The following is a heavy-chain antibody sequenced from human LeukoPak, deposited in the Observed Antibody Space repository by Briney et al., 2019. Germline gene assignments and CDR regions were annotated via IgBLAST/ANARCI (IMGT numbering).Heavy chain of an antibody. Sequence: ASVKVSCKASGGTFSSYAISWVRQAPGQGLEWMGRIIPILGIANYAQKFQGRVTITADKSTSTAYMELSSLRSEDTAVYYCARRLYDILTGSGNWFDPWGQGTLVTVSS. D-gene: IGHD3-9*01. CDR1: GGTFSSYA. V-gene: IGHV1-69*04. CDR3: ARRLYDILTGSGNWFDP. J-gene: IGHJ5*02. CDR2: IIPILGIA.